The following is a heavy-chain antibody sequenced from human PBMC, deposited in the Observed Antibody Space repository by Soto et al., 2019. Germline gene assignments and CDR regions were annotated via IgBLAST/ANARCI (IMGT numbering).Heavy chain of an antibody. CDR2: IWYDGSNK. J-gene: IGHJ6*02. Sequence: GGSLRLSCAASGFTFSSYGMHWVRQAPGKGLEWVAVIWYDGSNKYYADSVKGRFTISRDNSKNTLYLQMNSLRAEDTAVHYCARGGSYDILTGNYYYYGMDVWGQGTTVTVSS. V-gene: IGHV3-33*01. CDR1: GFTFSSYG. D-gene: IGHD3-9*01. CDR3: ARGGSYDILTGNYYYYGMDV.